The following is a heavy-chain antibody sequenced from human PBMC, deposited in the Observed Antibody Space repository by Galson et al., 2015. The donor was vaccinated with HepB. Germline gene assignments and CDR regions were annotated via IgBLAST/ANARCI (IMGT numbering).Heavy chain of an antibody. Sequence: SLRLSCAASGFTFSSYAMHWVRQAPGKGLEWVAVISYDGSNKNYADSVKGRFTISRDNSKNTLYLQMNSLRAEDTAVYYCAKDPHYMRGFYYYGMDVWGQGTTVTVSS. CDR3: AKDPHYMRGFYYYGMDV. CDR2: ISYDGSNK. J-gene: IGHJ6*02. CDR1: GFTFSSYA. V-gene: IGHV3-30*18. D-gene: IGHD3-10*01.